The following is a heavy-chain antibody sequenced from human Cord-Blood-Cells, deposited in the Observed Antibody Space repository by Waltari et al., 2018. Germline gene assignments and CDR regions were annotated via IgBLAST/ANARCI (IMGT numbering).Heavy chain of an antibody. Sequence: EVQLVESGGGLVQPGGSLGLSCAGSCCTFSSYTTPWVRQAPGKGLEWVSYISSSSSTIYYADSVKGRFTISRDNAKNSLYLQMNSLRDEDTAVYYCARDSGYPADYWGQGTLVTVSS. D-gene: IGHD5-12*01. V-gene: IGHV3-48*02. CDR3: ARDSGYPADY. J-gene: IGHJ4*02. CDR2: ISSSSSTI. CDR1: CCTFSSYT.